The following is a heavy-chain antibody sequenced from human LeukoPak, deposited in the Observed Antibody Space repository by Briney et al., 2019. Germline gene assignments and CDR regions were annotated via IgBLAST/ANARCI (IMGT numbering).Heavy chain of an antibody. CDR2: ISITEGT. CDR3: ARLRRDINDWYADDC. V-gene: IGHV4-4*07. J-gene: IGHJ4*02. D-gene: IGHD6-19*01. CDR1: GGSVNTYY. Sequence: PSETLSPTCSVSGGSVNTYYWSWIRQSAGKGLEWIGRISITEGTNYDPSLKGRVSKSVDASKNQVSLKLGSVTAEDTAVYYCARLRRDINDWYADDCWGQGTLVTVSS.